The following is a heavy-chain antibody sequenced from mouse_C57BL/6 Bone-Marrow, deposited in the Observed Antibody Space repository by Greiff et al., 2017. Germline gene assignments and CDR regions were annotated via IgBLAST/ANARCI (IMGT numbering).Heavy chain of an antibody. D-gene: IGHD1-1*01. CDR2: IDPSDSET. CDR1: GYTFTSYW. CDR3: ARDYYYGSSLAY. J-gene: IGHJ3*01. V-gene: IGHV1-52*01. Sequence: VQLQQPGAELVRPGSSVKLSCKASGYTFTSYWMHWVKPRPIQGLEWIGNIDPSDSETHYNQKFKDKATLTVDKSSSTAYMQLSSLTSEDSAVYYCARDYYYGSSLAYWGQGTLVTVSA.